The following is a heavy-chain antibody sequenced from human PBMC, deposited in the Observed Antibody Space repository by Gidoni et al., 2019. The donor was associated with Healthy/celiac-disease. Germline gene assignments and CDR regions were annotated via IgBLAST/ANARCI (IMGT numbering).Heavy chain of an antibody. Sequence: VQLVQSGAESKKPGSSVKVSCKASVGTCSSYAISCVRQAPGQGLEWMGRIIPILGIANYAQKFQGRVTITADKSTSTAYMELSSLRSEDTAVYYCARVLPPSYYDSSGYYDDAFDIWGQGTMVTVSS. CDR3: ARVLPPSYYDSSGYYDDAFDI. CDR1: VGTCSSYA. CDR2: IIPILGIA. J-gene: IGHJ3*02. V-gene: IGHV1-69*04. D-gene: IGHD3-22*01.